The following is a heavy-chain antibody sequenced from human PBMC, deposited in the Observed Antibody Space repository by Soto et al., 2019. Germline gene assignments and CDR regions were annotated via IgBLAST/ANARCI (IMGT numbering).Heavy chain of an antibody. CDR2: ISGSGGST. Sequence: PGGSLRLSCAASGFNFSSYAMSWVRQAPGKGLEWVSAISGSGGSTYYADSVKGRFTISRDNSKNTLYLQMNSLRAEDTAVYYCATRNHYYDSSGYYRDYWGQGTLVTVSS. D-gene: IGHD3-22*01. V-gene: IGHV3-23*01. CDR1: GFNFSSYA. J-gene: IGHJ4*02. CDR3: ATRNHYYDSSGYYRDY.